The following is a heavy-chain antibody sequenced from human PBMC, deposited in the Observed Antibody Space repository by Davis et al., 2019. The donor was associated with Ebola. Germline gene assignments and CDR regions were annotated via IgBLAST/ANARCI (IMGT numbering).Heavy chain of an antibody. CDR1: GCTFSSYA. CDR3: ARDRYSDGSGYFFEQSH. J-gene: IGHJ4*02. D-gene: IGHD3-22*01. Sequence: SVKVSCKASGCTFSSYAISWVRQAPGQGLDWMGGIIPVFGIPNYAQKFQGRVTITADESTSTAYMELSSLRSEDTAVYYCARDRYSDGSGYFFEQSHWGQGTLVTVSS. V-gene: IGHV1-69*13. CDR2: IIPVFGIP.